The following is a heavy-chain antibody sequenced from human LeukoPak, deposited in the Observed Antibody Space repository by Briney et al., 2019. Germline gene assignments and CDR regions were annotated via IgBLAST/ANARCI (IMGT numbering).Heavy chain of an antibody. CDR1: GGTFSSYA. CDR3: ARGMTGYDFWSGYPRIGGYFDY. Sequence: ASVKVSCKASGGTFSSYAISWVRQAPGQGLEWMGGIIPIFGTANYAQKFQGRVMITADESTSTAYMELSSLRSEDTAVYYCARGMTGYDFWSGYPRIGGYFDYWGQGTLVTVSS. J-gene: IGHJ4*02. CDR2: IIPIFGTA. V-gene: IGHV1-69*13. D-gene: IGHD3-3*01.